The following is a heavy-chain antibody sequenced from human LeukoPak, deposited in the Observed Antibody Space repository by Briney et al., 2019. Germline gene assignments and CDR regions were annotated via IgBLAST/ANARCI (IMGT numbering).Heavy chain of an antibody. V-gene: IGHV4-59*08. D-gene: IGHD3-16*02. Sequence: SETLSLTCTVSGGCISSYYWSWIRQPPGKGLEWIGYIYYNGVTNYNPSLESRVSISVDTSKNQFSLNLNSVTAADTAVYYCARHDAVPVIGHGMGVWGQGTTVTVSS. CDR2: IYYNGVT. CDR1: GGCISSYY. CDR3: ARHDAVPVIGHGMGV. J-gene: IGHJ6*02.